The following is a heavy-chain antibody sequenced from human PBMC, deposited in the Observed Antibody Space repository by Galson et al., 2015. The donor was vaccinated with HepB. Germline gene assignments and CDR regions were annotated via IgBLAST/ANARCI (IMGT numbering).Heavy chain of an antibody. D-gene: IGHD2-8*01. CDR3: AKWFTGHGVYYFDH. Sequence: SLRLSCAASGFTFSMSAMSWVRQAPGKGLEWVSGISDSGGSTHYADSVKGRFTISRDNSKNTVYLQMNSLRAEDTAIYYCAKWFTGHGVYYFDHWGQGTLVTVSS. V-gene: IGHV3-23*01. CDR1: GFTFSMSA. J-gene: IGHJ4*02. CDR2: ISDSGGST.